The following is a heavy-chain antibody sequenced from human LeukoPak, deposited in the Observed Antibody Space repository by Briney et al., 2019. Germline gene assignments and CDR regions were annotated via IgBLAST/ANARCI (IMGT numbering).Heavy chain of an antibody. CDR1: GGSISSSSYY. CDR2: IYYSGST. D-gene: IGHD2-2*01. Sequence: SETLSLTCTVSGGSISSSSYYWGWIRQPPGKGLEWIGIIYYSGSTYYNPSLKSRLTISVDTSKNQFSLKLSSVTTTDTAVYYCARRGYCSSTSCYEYWFDPWGQGTLVTVSS. J-gene: IGHJ5*02. V-gene: IGHV4-39*01. CDR3: ARRGYCSSTSCYEYWFDP.